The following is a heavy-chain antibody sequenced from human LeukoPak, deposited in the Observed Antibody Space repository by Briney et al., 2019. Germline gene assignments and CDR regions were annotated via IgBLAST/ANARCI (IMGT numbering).Heavy chain of an antibody. Sequence: GGSLRLSCVGSGFSLDDYAMHWVRQVPGKGLEWVSSISWDSGNTAYGDSVKGRFTISRDNAKNSLYLQMNSLRPDDTAFYYCIKDMGFDLLKDAFEIWGQGTLVTVSS. CDR2: ISWDSGNT. D-gene: IGHD3-9*01. CDR1: GFSLDDYA. V-gene: IGHV3-9*01. J-gene: IGHJ3*02. CDR3: IKDMGFDLLKDAFEI.